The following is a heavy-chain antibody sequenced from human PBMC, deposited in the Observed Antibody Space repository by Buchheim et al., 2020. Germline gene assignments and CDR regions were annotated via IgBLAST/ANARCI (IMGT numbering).Heavy chain of an antibody. D-gene: IGHD5/OR15-5a*01. V-gene: IGHV3-7*01. CDR2: IKSDGSVE. Sequence: EVQLVESGGGLVQPGGSLRLSCAASGFTFSDYWMTWVRQAPGKGLEWVANIKSDGSVENYVDSVKGRFTISRDNTKNLVYLQMNSLRAEDTAVYYCARDTSVSANYYFDYWGQGTL. J-gene: IGHJ4*02. CDR1: GFTFSDYW. CDR3: ARDTSVSANYYFDY.